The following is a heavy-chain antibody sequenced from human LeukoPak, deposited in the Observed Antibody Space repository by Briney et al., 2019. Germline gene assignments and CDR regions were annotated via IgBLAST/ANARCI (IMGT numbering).Heavy chain of an antibody. Sequence: SETLSLTCTVSGGSISSSSYYWGWIRQPPGRGLEWIGSIYYSVSTYYNPSLTSRVTISVDTSKNQFSLKLSSVTAADTAVYYCARGGSTFDYWGQGTLVTVSS. CDR1: GGSISSSSYY. J-gene: IGHJ4*02. CDR2: IYYSVST. D-gene: IGHD2-15*01. V-gene: IGHV4-39*01. CDR3: ARGGSTFDY.